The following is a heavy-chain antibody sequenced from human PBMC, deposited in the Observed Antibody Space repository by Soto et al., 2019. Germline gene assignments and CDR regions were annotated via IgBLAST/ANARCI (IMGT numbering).Heavy chain of an antibody. D-gene: IGHD3-22*01. CDR1: GGTFSSYA. J-gene: IGHJ3*02. V-gene: IGHV1-69*13. Sequence: GASVKVSCKASGGTFSSYAISWVRQAPGQGLEWMGGIIPIFGTANYAQKFQGRVTITADESTSTAYMELSSLRSEDTAVYYCARTLNTLDYYDSSGGAFDIWGQGTMVTVSS. CDR2: IIPIFGTA. CDR3: ARTLNTLDYYDSSGGAFDI.